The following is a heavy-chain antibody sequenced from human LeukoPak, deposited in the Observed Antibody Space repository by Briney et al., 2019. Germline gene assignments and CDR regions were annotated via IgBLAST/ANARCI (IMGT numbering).Heavy chain of an antibody. CDR1: GFTFGDYA. CDR3: AELGITMIGGV. J-gene: IGHJ6*04. D-gene: IGHD3-10*02. Sequence: GSLRLSCTASGFTFGDYAMGWFRQAPGKGLEWVGFIRSKAYGGTTEYAASVKGRFTISRDDSKSIAYLQMNSLRAEDTAVYYCAELGITMIGGVWGKGTTVTISS. V-gene: IGHV3-49*03. CDR2: IRSKAYGGTT.